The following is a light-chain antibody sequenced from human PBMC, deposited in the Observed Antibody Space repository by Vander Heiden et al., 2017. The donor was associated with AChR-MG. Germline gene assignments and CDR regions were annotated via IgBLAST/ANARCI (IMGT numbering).Light chain of an antibody. CDR2: DVS. V-gene: IGLV2-11*01. Sequence: QSALTQPRSVSGSPGQSVTISCTGTSSDVGGYHYVSWYQQHPGKAPKLMINDVSKRPSGVPDRFSGSKSGNTASLTISGLQAEDEADYYCCSYAGSFTEVFGTGTKVTVL. CDR3: CSYAGSFTEV. J-gene: IGLJ1*01. CDR1: SSDVGGYHY.